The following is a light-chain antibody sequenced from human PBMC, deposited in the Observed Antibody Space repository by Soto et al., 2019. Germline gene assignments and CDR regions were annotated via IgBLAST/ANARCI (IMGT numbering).Light chain of an antibody. V-gene: IGLV2-14*01. CDR2: EVT. J-gene: IGLJ1*01. Sequence: QSVLTQPASVSGSPGQSITISCAGTSSDVGAYNYVSWYQHHPGKVPKLLIYEVTNRPSGVCDRFSGSKSGNTASLTISGLQAKDEADYYCSSKRDSSTLFVFGTGTKVTVL. CDR1: SSDVGAYNY. CDR3: SSKRDSSTLFV.